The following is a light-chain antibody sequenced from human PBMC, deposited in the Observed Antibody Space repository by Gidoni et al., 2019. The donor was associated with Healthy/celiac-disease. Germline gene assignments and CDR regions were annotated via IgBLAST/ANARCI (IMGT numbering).Light chain of an antibody. Sequence: DIQMTQSPSSLSASVGDRVTITCRASPSISSYLNWYQQKPGKAPKLLIYAASSLQSGVPSRFSGSGSGTDFTLTISSLQPEDFATYYCQQSYSTPPVTFXXXTKVEIK. J-gene: IGKJ1*01. CDR3: QQSYSTPPVT. V-gene: IGKV1-39*01. CDR2: AAS. CDR1: PSISSY.